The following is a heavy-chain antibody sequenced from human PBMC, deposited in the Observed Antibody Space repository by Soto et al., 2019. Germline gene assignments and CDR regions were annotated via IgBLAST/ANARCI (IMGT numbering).Heavy chain of an antibody. CDR3: AKDRLRDSSSWSLYSNYYYYYGMDV. J-gene: IGHJ6*02. V-gene: IGHV3-30*18. D-gene: IGHD6-13*01. CDR1: GFTFSSYG. CDR2: ISYDGSNK. Sequence: GGSLRLSCAASGFTFSSYGMHWVRQAPGKGLEWVAVISYDGSNKYYADSVKGRFTISRDNSKNTLYLQMNSLRAEDTAVYYCAKDRLRDSSSWSLYSNYYYYYGMDVWGQGTTVTVSS.